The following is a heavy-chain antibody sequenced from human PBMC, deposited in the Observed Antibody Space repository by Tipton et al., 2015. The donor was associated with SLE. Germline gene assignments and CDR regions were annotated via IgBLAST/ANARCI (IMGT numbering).Heavy chain of an antibody. J-gene: IGHJ4*02. Sequence: TLSLTCTVSGGSISSSSYYWGWIRQPPGKGLEWIGSIYYSGSTYYNPSLKSRVTISVDTSKNQLSLKLSSVTAADTAVYYCARRSSSWDVNWGQGTLVTVAS. V-gene: IGHV4-39*07. CDR3: ARRSSSWDVN. D-gene: IGHD6-13*01. CDR1: GGSISSSSYY. CDR2: IYYSGST.